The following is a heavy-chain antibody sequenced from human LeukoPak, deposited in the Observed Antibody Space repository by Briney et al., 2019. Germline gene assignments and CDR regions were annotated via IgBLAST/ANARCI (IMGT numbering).Heavy chain of an antibody. CDR3: AKDRYYYGSGSYYPFDY. CDR2: ISGSGDST. CDR1: GFTFSSYG. J-gene: IGHJ4*02. V-gene: IGHV3-23*01. D-gene: IGHD3-10*01. Sequence: QSGGSLRLSCAASGFTFSSYGMSWVRQAPGKGLEWVSAISGSGDSTNYADSVKGRFTVSRDNSKNTLYLQMNSLRAEDTAVYHCAKDRYYYGSGSYYPFDYWGQGTLVTVSS.